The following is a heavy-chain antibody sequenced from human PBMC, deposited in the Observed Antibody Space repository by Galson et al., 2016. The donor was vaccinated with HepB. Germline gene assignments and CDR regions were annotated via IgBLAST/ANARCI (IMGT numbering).Heavy chain of an antibody. CDR3: ARLYCGGGSCYPRPYYFDF. Sequence: SLRLSCAVSGFPFSSHAMSWVRQAPGEGLEWVSIVRTNNIRSGFKISSADSVQGRFTVSRDDSKDALYLQMNSLRVADTAVYYCARLYCGGGSCYPRPYYFDFRGHGILVTVSP. V-gene: IGHV3-23*01. J-gene: IGHJ4*01. CDR1: GFPFSSHA. D-gene: IGHD2-15*01. CDR2: VRTNNIRSGFKI.